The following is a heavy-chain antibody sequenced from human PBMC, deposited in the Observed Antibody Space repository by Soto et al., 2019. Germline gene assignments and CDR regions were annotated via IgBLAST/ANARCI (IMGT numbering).Heavy chain of an antibody. V-gene: IGHV4-34*01. CDR2: VTHSGSA. CDR3: ARLDIGYCNSGSCYGWYFDL. J-gene: IGHJ2*01. Sequence: PSDTLSLTSPAVYGGSFSGYHWAWIREASGKGLGWIGKVTHSGSASYNPSLRGRVTISVDKSKKQFSLRLTSATAADTAVYFCARLDIGYCNSGSCYGWYFDLWGRGTLVTVSS. CDR1: GGSFSGYH. D-gene: IGHD2-15*01.